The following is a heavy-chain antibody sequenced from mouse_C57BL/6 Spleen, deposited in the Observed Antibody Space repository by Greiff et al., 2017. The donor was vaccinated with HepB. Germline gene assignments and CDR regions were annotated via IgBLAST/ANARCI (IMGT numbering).Heavy chain of an antibody. V-gene: IGHV1-50*01. CDR2: IDPSDSYT. D-gene: IGHD1-1*01. Sequence: QVQLQQSGAELVKPGASVKLSCKASGYTFTSYWMQWVKQRPGQGLEWIGEIDPSDSYTNYNQKFKGKATLTVDTSSSTAYMQLSSLTSEDSAVYYCARRHYGSSLFAYWGQGTLVTVSA. CDR3: ARRHYGSSLFAY. J-gene: IGHJ3*01. CDR1: GYTFTSYW.